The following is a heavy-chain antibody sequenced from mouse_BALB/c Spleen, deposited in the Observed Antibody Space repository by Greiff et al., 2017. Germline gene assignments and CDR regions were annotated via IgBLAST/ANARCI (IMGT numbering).Heavy chain of an antibody. V-gene: IGHV14-1*02. Sequence: VQLQQSGAELVRPGALVKLSCKASGFNIKDYYMHWVKQRPEQGLEWIGWIDPENGNTIYDPKFQGKASITADTSSNTAYLQLSSLTSEDTAVYYCASRGNAMDYWGQGTSVTVSS. CDR3: ASRGNAMDY. CDR2: IDPENGNT. J-gene: IGHJ4*01. CDR1: GFNIKDYY.